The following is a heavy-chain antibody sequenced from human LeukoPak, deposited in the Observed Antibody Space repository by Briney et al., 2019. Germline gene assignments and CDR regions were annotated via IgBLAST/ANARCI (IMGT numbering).Heavy chain of an antibody. CDR2: ISWNSGSI. D-gene: IGHD1-26*01. CDR3: AKDWGFAVGATTGFDY. V-gene: IGHV3-9*01. CDR1: GFTFDDYA. Sequence: PGGSLRLSCAASGFTFDDYAMHWVRQAPGKGLEWVSGISWNSGSIGYADSVKGRFTISRDDAKNSLYLQMNSLRAEDTALYYCAKDWGFAVGATTGFDYWGQGTLVTVSS. J-gene: IGHJ4*02.